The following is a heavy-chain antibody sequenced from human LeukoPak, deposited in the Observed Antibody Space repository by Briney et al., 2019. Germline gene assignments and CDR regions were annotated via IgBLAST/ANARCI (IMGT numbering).Heavy chain of an antibody. D-gene: IGHD3-22*01. Sequence: SETLSLTCTVSGGSISSYYWSWIRQPPGKGLEWIGYIYYSGSTNYNPSLKSRVTISVDTSKNQFSLKLSSVTAADTAVYYCARGVYDSSGYYYVPDYWGQGTLVTVSS. CDR1: GGSISSYY. CDR2: IYYSGST. CDR3: ARGVYDSSGYYYVPDY. J-gene: IGHJ4*02. V-gene: IGHV4-59*01.